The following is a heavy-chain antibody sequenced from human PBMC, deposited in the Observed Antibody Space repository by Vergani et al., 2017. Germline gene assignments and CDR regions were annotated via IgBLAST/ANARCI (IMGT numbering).Heavy chain of an antibody. V-gene: IGHV4-59*01. D-gene: IGHD6-13*01. CDR1: GGSISSYY. Sequence: QVQLQESGPGLVKPSETLSLTCTVSGGSISSYYWSWIRQPPGKGLEWIGYIYYSGSTNYNPSLKSRVTISVDTSKNQFSLKLSSVTAADTAVYYCVREQQVAYYFDYWGQRTLVAVSS. CDR2: IYYSGST. CDR3: VREQQVAYYFDY. J-gene: IGHJ4*02.